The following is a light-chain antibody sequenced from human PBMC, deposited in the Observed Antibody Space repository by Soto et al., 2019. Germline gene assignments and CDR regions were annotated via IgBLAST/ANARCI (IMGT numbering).Light chain of an antibody. V-gene: IGKV1-5*01. Sequence: DIQMTQSPSTVSASVGDRVTITCRASQNINSWLAWYQQKPGSAPKVLIYDASSLESGVPSRFGGAGSGTEFTLTISSLQPDDFATYYCQQYNTYSRTFGQGTKVDIK. CDR1: QNINSW. CDR3: QQYNTYSRT. CDR2: DAS. J-gene: IGKJ1*01.